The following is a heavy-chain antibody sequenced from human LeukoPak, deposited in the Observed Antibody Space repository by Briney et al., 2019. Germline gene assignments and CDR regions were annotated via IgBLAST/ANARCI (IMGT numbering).Heavy chain of an antibody. CDR3: AKEYDILTGYYAFDI. J-gene: IGHJ3*02. V-gene: IGHV3-30*02. Sequence: GGSLRLSCAASGFTFSSYGMHWVRQAPGKGLEWVAFLRYDGSNKYYADSVKGRFTISRDNSKNTLYLQMNSLRAEDTAVYYCAKEYDILTGYYAFDIWGQGTMVTVSS. CDR2: LRYDGSNK. CDR1: GFTFSSYG. D-gene: IGHD3-9*01.